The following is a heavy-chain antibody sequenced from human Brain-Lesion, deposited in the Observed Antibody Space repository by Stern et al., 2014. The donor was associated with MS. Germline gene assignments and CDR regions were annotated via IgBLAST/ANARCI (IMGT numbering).Heavy chain of an antibody. CDR1: GASISSGTYF. CDR3: ARAYYYDTSGDSDAFNI. V-gene: IGHV4-61*02. J-gene: IGHJ3*02. D-gene: IGHD3-22*01. Sequence: QLLESGPGLVKPSQTLSLTSTVYGASISSGTYFWTWIRQPAGKGLEWIGRISPRGSTTYNPSLKMRFTISLDTYKKEFSLKRSSVTAADTAVYYCARAYYYDTSGDSDAFNIWGQGTQVTVSS. CDR2: ISPRGST.